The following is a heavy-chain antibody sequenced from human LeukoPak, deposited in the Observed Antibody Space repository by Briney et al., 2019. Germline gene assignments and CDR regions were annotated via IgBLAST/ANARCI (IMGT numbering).Heavy chain of an antibody. CDR2: ISGSGGST. CDR1: GFTFSRYG. D-gene: IGHD3-22*01. CDR3: AKDGPYDDSSGYYGRPVFDY. Sequence: GGSLRLSCAGSGFTFSRYGMHWVRQAPGKGLEWVSAISGSGGSTYYADSVKGRFTISRDNSKNTLYLQMNSLRAEDTAVYYCAKDGPYDDSSGYYGRPVFDYWGQGTLVTVSS. J-gene: IGHJ4*02. V-gene: IGHV3-23*01.